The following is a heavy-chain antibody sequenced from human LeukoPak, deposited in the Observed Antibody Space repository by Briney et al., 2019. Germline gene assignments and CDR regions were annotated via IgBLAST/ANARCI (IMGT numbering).Heavy chain of an antibody. Sequence: GGSLRLSCAASGFTFSSYGMHWVRQAPGKGLEWVAVIWYDGSNKYYADSVKGRFTISRDNSKNTLYLQTNSLRAEDMAVYYCAREGSVRGVMLYYDYWGQGTLVTVSS. CDR2: IWYDGSNK. J-gene: IGHJ4*02. V-gene: IGHV3-33*01. D-gene: IGHD3-10*01. CDR1: GFTFSSYG. CDR3: AREGSVRGVMLYYDY.